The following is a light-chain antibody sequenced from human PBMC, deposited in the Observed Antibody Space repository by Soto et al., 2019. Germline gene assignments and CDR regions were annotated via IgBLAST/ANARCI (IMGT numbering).Light chain of an antibody. V-gene: IGKV3-15*01. Sequence: EIVMTQSPATLSVSPGERATLSCRASQSVGSNLAWYQQKPGQAPRLLIYGASTRATGTPARFSGSGSGTEFTLTISSLQSEDFAIYFCQQYNNWPPDRTFGQGTNIEIK. CDR3: QQYNNWPPDRT. CDR2: GAS. CDR1: QSVGSN. J-gene: IGKJ1*01.